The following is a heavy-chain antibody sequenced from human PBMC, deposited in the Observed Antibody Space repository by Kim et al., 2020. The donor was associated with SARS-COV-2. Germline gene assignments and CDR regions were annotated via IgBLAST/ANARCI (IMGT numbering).Heavy chain of an antibody. Sequence: SETLSLTCTVSGGSISSSSYYWGWIRQPPGKGLEWIGSIYYSGSTYYNPSLKSRVTISVDTSKNQFSLKLSSVTAADTAVYYCARVRRDKVIAARPGPLDYWGQGTLVTVSS. CDR3: ARVRRDKVIAARPGPLDY. V-gene: IGHV4-39*07. CDR1: GGSISSSSYY. J-gene: IGHJ4*02. D-gene: IGHD6-6*01. CDR2: IYYSGST.